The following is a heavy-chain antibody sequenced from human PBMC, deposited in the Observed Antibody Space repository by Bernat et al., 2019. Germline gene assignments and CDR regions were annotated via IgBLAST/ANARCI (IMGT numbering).Heavy chain of an antibody. CDR1: GFTFSDYY. Sequence: QVQLVESGGGLVKPGGSLRLSCAASGFTFSDYYMSWIRQAPGKGLDWVSYISSSSSYTNYADSVKGRFTISRDNAKNSLYLQMNSLRAEDTAVYYCARAGSWYSSPQESWFDPWGQGTLVTVSS. J-gene: IGHJ5*02. D-gene: IGHD6-13*01. CDR3: ARAGSWYSSPQESWFDP. CDR2: ISSSSSYT. V-gene: IGHV3-11*06.